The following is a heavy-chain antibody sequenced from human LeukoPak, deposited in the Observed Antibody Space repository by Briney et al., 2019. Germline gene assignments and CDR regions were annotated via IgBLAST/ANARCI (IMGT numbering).Heavy chain of an antibody. CDR1: GFTFRNYG. Sequence: GGSLRLSCAASGFTFRNYGMHWVRQAPGKGLEWVAVIWYDGSNKYYADSVKGRFTISRDNSKNTLYLQMNSLRAEDTAVYYCARGPTYYDILTGYYSGWFDPWGQGTLVTVSS. D-gene: IGHD3-9*01. CDR3: ARGPTYYDILTGYYSGWFDP. V-gene: IGHV3-33*01. CDR2: IWYDGSNK. J-gene: IGHJ5*02.